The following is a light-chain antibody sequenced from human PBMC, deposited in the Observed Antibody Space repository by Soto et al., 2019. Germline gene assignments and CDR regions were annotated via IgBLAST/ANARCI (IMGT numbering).Light chain of an antibody. V-gene: IGKV1-12*02. CDR1: HIISSW. CDR2: AAS. CDR3: LQTNNFPYT. Sequence: DIQMTQSPSSVSASVGDTVTITCRASHIISSWLAWYQQKPGKAPKLLIYAASRLQSGVPSRFSGSESGADFTLTSSSLQPEDVATYFCLQTNNFPYTFGQGTKLEIK. J-gene: IGKJ2*01.